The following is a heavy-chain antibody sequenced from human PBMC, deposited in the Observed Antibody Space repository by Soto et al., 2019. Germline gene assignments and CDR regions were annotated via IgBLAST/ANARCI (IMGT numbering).Heavy chain of an antibody. CDR3: AASRYCSGGSCYSPEDYYYYGMDV. J-gene: IGHJ6*02. CDR1: GFTFTSSA. V-gene: IGHV1-58*02. Sequence: QMQLVQSGPEVKKPGTSVKVSCKASGFTFTSSAMQWVRQARGQRLEWIGWIVVGSGNTNYAQKFQERVTITRDMSTSTAYMERSSLRCEDTAVYYCAASRYCSGGSCYSPEDYYYYGMDVWGQGTTVTVSS. D-gene: IGHD2-15*01. CDR2: IVVGSGNT.